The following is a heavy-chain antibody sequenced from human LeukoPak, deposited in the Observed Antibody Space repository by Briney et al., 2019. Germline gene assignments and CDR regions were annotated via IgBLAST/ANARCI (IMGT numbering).Heavy chain of an antibody. CDR3: ARYDSGSYLGLYYFDY. CDR1: GGSISSGDYY. V-gene: IGHV4-30-4*08. CDR2: IYYRGST. J-gene: IGHJ4*02. Sequence: PSQTLSLTCTVSGGSISSGDYYWSWIRQPPGKGLEWIGYIYYRGSTYYNPSLKSRVTISVDTSKNQFSLKLSSVTAADTAVYYCARYDSGSYLGLYYFDYWGQGTLVTVSS. D-gene: IGHD1-26*01.